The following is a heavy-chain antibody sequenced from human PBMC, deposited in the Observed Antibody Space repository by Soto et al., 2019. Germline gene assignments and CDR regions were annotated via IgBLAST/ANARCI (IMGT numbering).Heavy chain of an antibody. Sequence: GGSLRLSCAASGFTFSSYGMHWVRQAPGKGLEWVAVISYGGSNKYYADSVKGRFTISRDNSKNTLYLQMNSLRAEDTAVYYCAKVRDRITMVRGVISAFDIWGQGTVVTVSS. D-gene: IGHD3-10*01. CDR2: ISYGGSNK. V-gene: IGHV3-30*18. CDR1: GFTFSSYG. CDR3: AKVRDRITMVRGVISAFDI. J-gene: IGHJ3*02.